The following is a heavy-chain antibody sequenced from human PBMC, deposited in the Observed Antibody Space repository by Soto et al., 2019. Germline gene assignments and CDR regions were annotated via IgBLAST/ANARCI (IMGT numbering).Heavy chain of an antibody. CDR2: ISFDGSNR. Sequence: PGGSLRLSCAATVFTVSSHAMNWVRQAPGKGLEWVSVISFDGSNRYYAESVRGRYTISRDNSKNILYLHMNSLRPDDTAIYYCARAHGPYYDSSYYGLARNYFDYWGQGTLVTVSS. J-gene: IGHJ4*02. D-gene: IGHD3-22*01. CDR3: ARAHGPYYDSSYYGLARNYFDY. CDR1: VFTVSSHA. V-gene: IGHV3-30-3*01.